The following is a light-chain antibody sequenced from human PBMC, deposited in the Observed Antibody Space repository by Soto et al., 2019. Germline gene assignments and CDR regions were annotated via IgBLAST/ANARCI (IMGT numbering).Light chain of an antibody. Sequence: EIVMTQSPATLSVSPGERATLSCRASQSVSSNLGWYQQIPGQAPRLLIYGFSTRATGISDRFSGSGSGTDFTLTSSRLEPEDFAVYYCQQYGRSLTFGGGTKVDIK. CDR2: GFS. CDR3: QQYGRSLT. CDR1: QSVSSN. V-gene: IGKV3D-15*01. J-gene: IGKJ4*01.